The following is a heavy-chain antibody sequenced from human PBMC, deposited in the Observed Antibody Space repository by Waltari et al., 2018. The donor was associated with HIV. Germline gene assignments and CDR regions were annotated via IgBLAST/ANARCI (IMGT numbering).Heavy chain of an antibody. CDR3: ARWRDSLGYFYQFYFFDY. V-gene: IGHV4-34*01. J-gene: IGHJ4*02. D-gene: IGHD3-16*01. CDR2: INHRGIR. Sequence: QVRLDQWGTNVLKPSETLSLTCAVYGESFNDHYWTWVRQSPKKGLEWIGAINHRGIRLYNPSLRRRLNISVDTSKNQFSLKLASLTAADTATYSCARWRDSLGYFYQFYFFDYWSQGHLVAVSS. CDR1: GESFNDHY.